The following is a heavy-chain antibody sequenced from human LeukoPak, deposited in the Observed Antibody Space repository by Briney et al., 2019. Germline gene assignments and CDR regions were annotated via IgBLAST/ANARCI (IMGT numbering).Heavy chain of an antibody. V-gene: IGHV3-30-3*02. D-gene: IGHD3-22*01. Sequence: GRSLRLSCAASGFTFSSYAMHWVRQAPGKGLEWVAVISYDGSNKYYADSVKGRFTISRDNSKNTLYLQMSSLRAEDTAVYYCVKSPYYYDSSGYYNVGYFQHWGQGTLVTVSS. CDR2: ISYDGSNK. J-gene: IGHJ1*01. CDR1: GFTFSSYA. CDR3: VKSPYYYDSSGYYNVGYFQH.